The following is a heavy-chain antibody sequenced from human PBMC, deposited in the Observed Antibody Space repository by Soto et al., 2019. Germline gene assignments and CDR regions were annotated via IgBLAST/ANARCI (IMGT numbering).Heavy chain of an antibody. CDR3: AKDQVRMGVTTHLYYYYYMDV. CDR1: GFTFSSYA. CDR2: ISGSGGST. Sequence: GGSLRLSCAASGFTFSSYAMSWVRQAPGKGLEWVSAISGSGGSTYYADSGKGRVTISTDNSKNTVYLEMSSLRAEDTAVYYCAKDQVRMGVTTHLYYYYYMDVWGKGTTVTVSS. J-gene: IGHJ6*03. D-gene: IGHD4-17*01. V-gene: IGHV3-23*01.